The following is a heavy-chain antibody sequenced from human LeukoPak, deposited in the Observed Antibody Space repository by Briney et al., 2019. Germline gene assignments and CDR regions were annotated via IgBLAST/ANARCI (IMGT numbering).Heavy chain of an antibody. CDR2: ISYDGSNK. Sequence: GGSLRLSCAASGFTFSSYAMHWVRQAPGKGLEWVAVISYDGSNKYYADSMKGRFTISRDNSKNTLYLQMNSLRAEDTAVYYCARGQIVVVPAAMYYWGQGTLVTVSS. J-gene: IGHJ4*02. D-gene: IGHD2-2*01. CDR1: GFTFSSYA. CDR3: ARGQIVVVPAAMYY. V-gene: IGHV3-30-3*01.